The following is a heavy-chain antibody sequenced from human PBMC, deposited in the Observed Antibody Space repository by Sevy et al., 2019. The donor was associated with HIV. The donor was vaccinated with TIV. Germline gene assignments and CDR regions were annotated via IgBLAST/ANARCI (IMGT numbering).Heavy chain of an antibody. Sequence: ASVKVSCKASGYTFTSYGISWVRQAPGQGLEWMGWISAYNGNTNYAQKLQGRVTLTTDTSTSTAYMELRSLRSDDTAVDYCAGTVAGTINWFDPWGQGTLVTVSS. CDR3: AGTVAGTINWFDP. V-gene: IGHV1-18*04. D-gene: IGHD6-19*01. CDR1: GYTFTSYG. J-gene: IGHJ5*02. CDR2: ISAYNGNT.